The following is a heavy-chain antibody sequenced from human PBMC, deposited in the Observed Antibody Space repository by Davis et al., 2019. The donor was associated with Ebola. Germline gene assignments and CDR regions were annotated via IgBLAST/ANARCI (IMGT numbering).Heavy chain of an antibody. V-gene: IGHV1-18*01. J-gene: IGHJ4*02. CDR1: GYTFTSYG. D-gene: IGHD2-8*01. CDR3: ARDLGDIVLMVSSDY. CDR2: ISAYNGNT. Sequence: ASVKVSCKASGYTFTSYGISWVRQAPGQGLEWMGWISAYNGNTNYAQKLQGRVTMTTDTSTSTAYMELRSLRSDDTAVYYCARDLGDIVLMVSSDYWGQGTLVTVSS.